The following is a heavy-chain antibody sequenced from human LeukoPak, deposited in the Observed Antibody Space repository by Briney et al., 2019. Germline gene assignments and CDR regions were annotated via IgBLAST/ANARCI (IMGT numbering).Heavy chain of an antibody. Sequence: GASVKVSCKASGYTFTSYYMHWVRQAPGQGLEWMGIINPSGGSTSYAQKFQGRVTMTRDTSTSTVYMELSSLRSEDTAVYYCARTLSAAGPWDAFDIWGQGTMVTVSS. D-gene: IGHD6-13*01. CDR2: INPSGGST. J-gene: IGHJ3*02. CDR3: ARTLSAAGPWDAFDI. CDR1: GYTFTSYY. V-gene: IGHV1-46*01.